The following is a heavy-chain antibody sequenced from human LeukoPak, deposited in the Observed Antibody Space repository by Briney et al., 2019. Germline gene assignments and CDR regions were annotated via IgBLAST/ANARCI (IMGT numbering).Heavy chain of an antibody. V-gene: IGHV5-51*01. CDR2: IYPGDSDT. J-gene: IGHJ4*02. CDR3: ARGKDGYNYFDY. CDR1: GYSFTTYW. Sequence: GESLKTSCKASGYSFTTYWIGWVRQMPGKGLEWMGVIYPGDSDTRYSLSFQGQVTISADKSISTAYLQWSSLKASDTAMYYCARGKDGYNYFDYWGQGTLVTVSS. D-gene: IGHD5-24*01.